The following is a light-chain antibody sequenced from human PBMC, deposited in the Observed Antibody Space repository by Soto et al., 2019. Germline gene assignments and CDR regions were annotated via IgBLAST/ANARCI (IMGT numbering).Light chain of an antibody. CDR1: QTISSW. CDR3: QESYSTLWGT. Sequence: DIQMTQSPSTLSGSVGDRVTITCRASQTISSWLAWYQQKPGKAPKLLIYGASSLQSGVPLRFSGSGSGTDFTLTISSLQPEDFATYYCQESYSTLWGTCGQGTKVEIK. V-gene: IGKV1-39*01. J-gene: IGKJ1*01. CDR2: GAS.